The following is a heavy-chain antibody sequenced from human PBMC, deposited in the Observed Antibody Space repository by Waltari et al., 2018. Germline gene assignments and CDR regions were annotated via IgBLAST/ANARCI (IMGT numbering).Heavy chain of an antibody. CDR1: GFTFSRYS. D-gene: IGHD3-9*01. V-gene: IGHV3-23*01. CDR3: AKGDWLDF. Sequence: EVQLLESGGRLVQPGKSLRLSCVASGFTFSRYSRTWDRQAPGRGLELVAVINDDNYSNQYANSVKGRFTISRDNSKNTLYLQLNSVRGDDTALYYCAKGDWLDFWGQGTLVTVSS. J-gene: IGHJ4*02. CDR2: INDDNYSN.